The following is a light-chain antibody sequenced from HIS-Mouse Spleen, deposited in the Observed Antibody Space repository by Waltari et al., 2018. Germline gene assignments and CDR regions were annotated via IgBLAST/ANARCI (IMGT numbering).Light chain of an antibody. CDR1: SSDLGGYNY. Sequence: QSALTQPASVSGSPGQSLTISCTGTSSDLGGYNYVSCYQQHPGKAPKLMIYDVSNRPSGVSNRFSGSKSGNTASLTISGLQAEDEADYYCSSYTSSSKVFGGGTKLTVL. V-gene: IGLV2-14*03. CDR3: SSYTSSSKV. J-gene: IGLJ2*01. CDR2: DVS.